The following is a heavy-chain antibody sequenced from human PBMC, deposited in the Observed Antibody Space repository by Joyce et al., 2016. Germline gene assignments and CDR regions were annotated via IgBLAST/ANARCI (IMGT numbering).Heavy chain of an antibody. CDR3: ARGSVQYRHFDRLPHNDVFDF. Sequence: QVQLVQSAAEVKKPGSTVKVSCKTSGGSFSDFAINWVRQAPGQGLEWMGRIIPFDYTPDYAEKFQGRVTITADRSTATVSMELSSLRADDTAVYFCARGSVQYRHFDRLPHNDVFDFWGQGTMLSVSS. CDR2: IIPFDYTP. CDR1: GGSFSDFA. V-gene: IGHV1-69*04. J-gene: IGHJ3*01. D-gene: IGHD3-9*01.